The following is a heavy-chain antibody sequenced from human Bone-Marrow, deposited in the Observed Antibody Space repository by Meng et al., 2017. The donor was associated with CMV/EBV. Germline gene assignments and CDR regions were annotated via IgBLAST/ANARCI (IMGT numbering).Heavy chain of an antibody. V-gene: IGHV3-7*01. CDR2: IKQDGSEK. CDR1: GFTFSSYW. J-gene: IGHJ6*02. Sequence: GESLKISCAASGFTFSSYWMSWVRQAPGKGLEWVANIKQDGSEKYYVDSVKGRFTISRDNAKNSLYLQMNSLRAEDTAIYYCARDGLQYYYAMDVWGQGTTVTVSS. CDR3: ARDGLQYYYAMDV.